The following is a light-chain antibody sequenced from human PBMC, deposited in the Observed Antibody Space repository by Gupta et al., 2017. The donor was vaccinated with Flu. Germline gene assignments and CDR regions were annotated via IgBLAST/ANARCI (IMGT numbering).Light chain of an antibody. J-gene: IGKJ1*01. CDR3: LQCDMTPRT. CDR2: SAS. Sequence: PAFLSSSVRDRVTISCRASENIGDYLSWYQQIPGRAPKLLIYSASTFQTGVPSTFTGSSSGTDFTLTIISLQPQHLATYFCLQCDMTPRTFGPGTKVEIK. CDR1: ENIGDY. V-gene: IGKV1-39*01.